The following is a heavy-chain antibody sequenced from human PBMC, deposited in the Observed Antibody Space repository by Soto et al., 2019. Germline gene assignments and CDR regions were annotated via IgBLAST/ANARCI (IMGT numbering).Heavy chain of an antibody. J-gene: IGHJ5*02. CDR2: ISAYNGNT. CDR3: ARDASCSGGSCNNWFDP. Sequence: RASVKVSCKASGYTFTSYGISWVRQAPGQGLEWMGWISAYNGNTNYAQKLQGRVTMTTDTSTSTAYMELRSLRSDDTAVYYCARDASCSGGSCNNWFDPWGQGTLVTVSS. D-gene: IGHD2-15*01. CDR1: GYTFTSYG. V-gene: IGHV1-18*04.